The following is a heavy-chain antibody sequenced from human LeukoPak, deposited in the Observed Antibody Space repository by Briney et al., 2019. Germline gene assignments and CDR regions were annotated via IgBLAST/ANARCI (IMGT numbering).Heavy chain of an antibody. CDR2: IYHSGST. V-gene: IGHV4-38-2*02. J-gene: IGHJ4*02. CDR3: AREEYSSSSLDY. Sequence: SETLSLTCTVSGYSISSGYYWGWIRQPPGKGLEWIGSIYHSGSTYYNPSLKSRVTISVDTSKDQFSLKLSSATAADTAVYYCAREEYSSSSLDYWGQGTLVTVSS. D-gene: IGHD6-6*01. CDR1: GYSISSGYY.